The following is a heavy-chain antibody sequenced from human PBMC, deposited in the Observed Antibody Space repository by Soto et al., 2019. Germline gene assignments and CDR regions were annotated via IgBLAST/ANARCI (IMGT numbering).Heavy chain of an antibody. J-gene: IGHJ6*02. CDR1: GFTFSSYA. CDR3: RVKGYYGSGSYPARGLGYGMDV. D-gene: IGHD3-10*01. CDR2: ISGSGGST. Sequence: GSLRLSCAASGFTFSSYAMSWVRQAPGKGLEWVSAISGSGGSTYYADSVKGRFTISRDNSKNTLYLQMNSLRAEDTAVYYCRVKGYYGSGSYPARGLGYGMDVWGQGTTVPVSS. V-gene: IGHV3-23*01.